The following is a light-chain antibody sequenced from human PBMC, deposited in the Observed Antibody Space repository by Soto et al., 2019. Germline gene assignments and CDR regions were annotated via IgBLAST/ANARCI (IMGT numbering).Light chain of an antibody. CDR2: GAS. Sequence: EIVLPPSPGPLSLSRGDRDTLSCRASQSVSRSYLGWYQQKPGQAPRLLMYGASIRAAGVPDRFSGSGSGTEFTLTISRLEPEDFTVYYWHHYETFGQGTKVDIK. CDR1: QSVSRSY. J-gene: IGKJ1*01. V-gene: IGKV3-20*01. CDR3: HHYET.